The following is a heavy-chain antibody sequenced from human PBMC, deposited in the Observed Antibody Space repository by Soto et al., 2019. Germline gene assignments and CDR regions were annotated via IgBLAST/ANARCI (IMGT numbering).Heavy chain of an antibody. J-gene: IGHJ4*02. D-gene: IGHD1-1*01. CDR2: LSGSGTMR. Sequence: EGSLRLSWAASGFSFRNCSMTWVRQAPGKGLEWVSGLSGSGTMRYYADSVRGRYIISRDNAKNTLFLQMDNLRVEDSAVYYCAKEAEENENVPIPGDNWGQGTPVTVSS. V-gene: IGHV3-23*01. CDR1: GFSFRNCS. CDR3: AKEAEENENVPIPGDN.